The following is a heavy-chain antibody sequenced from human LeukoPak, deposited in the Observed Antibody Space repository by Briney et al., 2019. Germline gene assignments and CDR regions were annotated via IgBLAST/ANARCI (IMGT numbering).Heavy chain of an antibody. CDR2: IWYDGSHR. D-gene: IGHD1-14*01. J-gene: IGHJ4*02. CDR1: GFIFSTYG. CDR3: ATSSPRNYFDH. Sequence: PGGSLRLSCVASGFIFSTYGLHWVRQSPGRGLEWVAVIWYDGSHRYYADSVKGRFTISRDDSQNTIYLQMDSLRAEDTAVYYCATSSPRNYFDHWGQGTLVTVSS. V-gene: IGHV3-33*01.